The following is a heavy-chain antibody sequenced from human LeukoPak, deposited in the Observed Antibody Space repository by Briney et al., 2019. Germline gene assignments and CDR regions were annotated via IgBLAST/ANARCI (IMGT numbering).Heavy chain of an antibody. CDR1: GYSFTTYW. D-gene: IGHD3-10*01. CDR3: ASGSGSYYGPFGWFDP. Sequence: GESLKISCKGSGYSFTTYWTGWVRQMPGKGLEWIGIIFPGDSDTTYSPSLQGQVTISADKSINTAYLQWSSLRASDTAMYYCASGSGSYYGPFGWFDPWGQGTLVTVSS. V-gene: IGHV5-51*01. CDR2: IFPGDSDT. J-gene: IGHJ5*02.